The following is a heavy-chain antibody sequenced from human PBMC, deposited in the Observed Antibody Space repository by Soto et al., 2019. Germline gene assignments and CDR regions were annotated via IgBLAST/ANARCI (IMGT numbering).Heavy chain of an antibody. CDR2: INSGGTSI. J-gene: IGHJ4*02. CDR3: ARENYGDAFDC. Sequence: GGSLRLSCAASGFTVTNYEMSWVRQAPGKGLEWVSYINSGGTSIKYADSVKGRFTISRDNARNSLYLQMNSLRDEDTAVYYCARENYGDAFDCWGQGALVTVSS. D-gene: IGHD4-17*01. V-gene: IGHV3-48*03. CDR1: GFTVTNYE.